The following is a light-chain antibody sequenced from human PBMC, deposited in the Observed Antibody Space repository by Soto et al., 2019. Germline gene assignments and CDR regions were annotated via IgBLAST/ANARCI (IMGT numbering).Light chain of an antibody. V-gene: IGKV1-39*01. CDR1: QSISRY. Sequence: DIQMTQSPSSLSASVGDRITITCRASQSISRYLNWYRQKPGKAPQLLIYATFSLQSGVPSRFTGSESGTDFTLTISSLQPEDFGTYYCQQSYSTPWTFGQGTKVEIK. CDR3: QQSYSTPWT. CDR2: ATF. J-gene: IGKJ1*01.